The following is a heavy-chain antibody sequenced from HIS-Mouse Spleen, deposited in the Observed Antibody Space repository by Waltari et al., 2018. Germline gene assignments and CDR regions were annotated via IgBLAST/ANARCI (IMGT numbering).Heavy chain of an antibody. Sequence: QVQLVQSGAEVKKPGASVKVSCKVSGYTLTELSIHWVPQAPGQGLEWMGGFDPEDGETIYAQKFQGRVTMTEDTSTDTAYMELSSLRSEDTAVYYCATVRPGMVRGPSTPGCAFDIWGQGTMVTVSS. CDR2: FDPEDGET. CDR3: ATVRPGMVRGPSTPGCAFDI. CDR1: GYTLTELS. D-gene: IGHD3-10*01. V-gene: IGHV1-24*01. J-gene: IGHJ3*02.